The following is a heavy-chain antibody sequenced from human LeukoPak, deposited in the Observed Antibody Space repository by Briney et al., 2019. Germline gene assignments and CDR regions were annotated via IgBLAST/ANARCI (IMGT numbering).Heavy chain of an antibody. D-gene: IGHD1-26*01. J-gene: IGHJ4*02. CDR3: AARSSGNPYF. Sequence: GGSLRLSCTASGLTLSNYWMIWVRQAPGKGLQWVAKIKQDGSGKYYVDSVKGRFTISRDNAENSLYLQMNSLRVEDTAVYYCAARSSGNPYFWGQGTLVTVSS. CDR1: GLTLSNYW. V-gene: IGHV3-7*03. CDR2: IKQDGSGK.